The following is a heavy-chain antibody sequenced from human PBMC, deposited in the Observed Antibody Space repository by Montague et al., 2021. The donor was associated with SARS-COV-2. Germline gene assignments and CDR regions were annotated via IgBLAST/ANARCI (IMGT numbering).Heavy chain of an antibody. D-gene: IGHD5-12*01. CDR2: ISEIGST. J-gene: IGHJ4*02. Sequence: SETLSLTCTVSGGSINNYYWGWIRQPPGKALEYIAYISEIGSTHRNPALKSRVTISVDPSRNQFYLDVNSVTAADTAVYYCVRLQGGRRLMDYWGQGTLVTVPS. V-gene: IGHV4-59*01. CDR3: VRLQGGRRLMDY. CDR1: GGSINNYY.